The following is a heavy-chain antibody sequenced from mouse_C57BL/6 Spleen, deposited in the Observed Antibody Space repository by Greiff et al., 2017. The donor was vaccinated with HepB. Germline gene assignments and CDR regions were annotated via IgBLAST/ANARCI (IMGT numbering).Heavy chain of an antibody. CDR1: GYTFTDYN. CDR2: INPNNGGT. Sequence: EVQLQQSGPELVKPGASVKIPCKASGYTFTDYNMDWVKQSHGKSLEWIGDINPNNGGTIYNQKFKGKATLTVDKSSSTAYMELRSLTSEDTAVYYCARSRSSSYYYAMDYWGQGTSVTVSS. V-gene: IGHV1-18*01. J-gene: IGHJ4*01. D-gene: IGHD1-1*01. CDR3: ARSRSSSYYYAMDY.